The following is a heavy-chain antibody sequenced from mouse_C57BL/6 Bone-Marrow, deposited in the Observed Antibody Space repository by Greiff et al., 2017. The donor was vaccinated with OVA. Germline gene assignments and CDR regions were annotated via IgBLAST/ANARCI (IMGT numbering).Heavy chain of an antibody. CDR1: GFTFSSYA. V-gene: IGHV5-9-1*02. J-gene: IGHJ1*03. CDR3: TRGPRLTGYWYFDV. D-gene: IGHD4-1*01. CDR2: ISSGGDYI. Sequence: EVQLVESGEGLVKPGGSLKLSCAASGFTFSSYAMSWVRQTPEKRLEWVAYISSGGDYIYYADTVKGRFTISRDNARNTLYLQMSSLKSEDTAMYYCTRGPRLTGYWYFDVWGTGTTVTVSS.